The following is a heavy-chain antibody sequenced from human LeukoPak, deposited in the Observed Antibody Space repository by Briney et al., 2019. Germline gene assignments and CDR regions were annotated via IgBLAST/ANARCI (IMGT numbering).Heavy chain of an antibody. CDR3: ARDRAVVVAATSAFDI. Sequence: PSQTLSLTCTVSGGSISSGSYYWSWIRQPAGKGLEWIGRFYTSGSTNYNPSLKSRVTMSVDTSKNQFSLKLSSVTAADTAVYYCARDRAVVVAATSAFDIWGQGTMVTVSS. CDR2: FYTSGST. J-gene: IGHJ3*02. D-gene: IGHD2-15*01. V-gene: IGHV4-61*02. CDR1: GGSISSGSYY.